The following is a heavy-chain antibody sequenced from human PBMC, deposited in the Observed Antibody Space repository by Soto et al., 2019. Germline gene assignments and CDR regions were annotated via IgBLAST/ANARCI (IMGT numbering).Heavy chain of an antibody. J-gene: IGHJ6*02. Sequence: SETLSLTCTVSGDSISSYSWSWIRQPPGKGLEWIGNIHYNGNTKYSPSLKSRVTMSVDTSKNHFSLKLISVTTADTAVYYCARLNYYEILTGYGSRGMDXWGQGTTVTVSS. CDR2: IHYNGNT. CDR3: ARLNYYEILTGYGSRGMDX. CDR1: GDSISSYS. D-gene: IGHD3-9*01. V-gene: IGHV4-59*01.